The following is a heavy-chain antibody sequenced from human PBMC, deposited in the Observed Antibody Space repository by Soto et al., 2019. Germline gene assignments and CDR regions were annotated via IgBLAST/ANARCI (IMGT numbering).Heavy chain of an antibody. CDR3: ARCGAFYCSSTSCYTYYYYYGMDV. Sequence: PGGSLRLSCAASGFTFSSYEMNWVRQAPGKGLEWVSYISSSGSTIYYADSVKGRFTISRDNAKNSLYLQMNSLRAEDTAVYYCARCGAFYCSSTSCYTYYYYYGMDVWGQGTTVTVSS. D-gene: IGHD2-2*02. V-gene: IGHV3-48*03. CDR1: GFTFSSYE. CDR2: ISSSGSTI. J-gene: IGHJ6*02.